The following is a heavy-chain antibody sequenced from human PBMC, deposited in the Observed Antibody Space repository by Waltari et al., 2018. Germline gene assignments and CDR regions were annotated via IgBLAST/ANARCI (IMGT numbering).Heavy chain of an antibody. CDR3: ARQSDSSGYCGD. J-gene: IGHJ4*02. CDR2: ISHSGST. CDR1: GYSISSGYY. D-gene: IGHD3-22*01. V-gene: IGHV4-38-2*01. Sequence: QVQLQESGPGLVKPSETLSLTCAVSGYSISSGYYWGWIRQPPGKGLEGIGSISHSGSTYDNPSRKNRVTISVDTSKNQFSLKLGSVTAADTAVYYCARQSDSSGYCGDWGQGTLVTVSS.